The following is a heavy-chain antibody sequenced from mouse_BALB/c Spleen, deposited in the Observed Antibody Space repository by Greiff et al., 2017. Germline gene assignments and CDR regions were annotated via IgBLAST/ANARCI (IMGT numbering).Heavy chain of an antibody. CDR1: GYSITSDYA. CDR3: ARSSGYDGAY. CDR2: ISYSGST. J-gene: IGHJ3*01. V-gene: IGHV3-2*02. D-gene: IGHD2-14*01. Sequence: EVQLQESGPGLVKPSQSLSLTCTVTGYSITSDYAWNWIRQFPGNKLEWMGYISYSGSTSYNPSLKSRISITRDTSKNQFFLQLNSVTTEDTATYYCARSSGYDGAYWGQGTLVTVSA.